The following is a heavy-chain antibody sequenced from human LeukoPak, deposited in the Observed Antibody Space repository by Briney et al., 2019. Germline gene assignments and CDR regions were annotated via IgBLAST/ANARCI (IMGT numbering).Heavy chain of an antibody. CDR3: ATDIDYYGSGTYYKRG. D-gene: IGHD3-10*01. CDR1: GGTFSSYA. Sequence: GASVKVSCKASGGTFSSYAISWVRQAPGQGLEWMGGIIPIFGTANYAQKFQGRVTMTRDTSTSTVYMELSSLRSEDTAVYYCATDIDYYGSGTYYKRGWGQGTLVTVSS. CDR2: IIPIFGTA. J-gene: IGHJ4*02. V-gene: IGHV1-69*05.